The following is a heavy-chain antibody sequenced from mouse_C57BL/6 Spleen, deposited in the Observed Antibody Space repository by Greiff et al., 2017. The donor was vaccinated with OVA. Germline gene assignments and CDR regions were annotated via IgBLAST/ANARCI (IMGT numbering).Heavy chain of an antibody. CDR1: GFSLTSYG. Sequence: VQLQQSGPGLVQPSQSLSITCTVSGFSLTSYGVHWVRQPPGKGLEWLGVIWSGGSTDYNAAFISRLSISKDNSKSQVFFKMNILQADDTAIYYCAKNKGALTGQMDYWGQGTSVTVSS. D-gene: IGHD4-1*01. V-gene: IGHV2-4*01. CDR3: AKNKGALTGQMDY. J-gene: IGHJ4*01. CDR2: IWSGGST.